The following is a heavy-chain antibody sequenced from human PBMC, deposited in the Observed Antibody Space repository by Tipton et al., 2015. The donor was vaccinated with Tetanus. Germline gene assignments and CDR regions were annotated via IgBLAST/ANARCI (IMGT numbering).Heavy chain of an antibody. V-gene: IGHV4-59*01. CDR3: ARVGGYYDNLTGYRYYGMDV. J-gene: IGHJ6*02. D-gene: IGHD3-9*01. CDR1: GGSISSYY. CDR2: IYYSGST. Sequence: TLSLTCTVSGGSISSYYWSWIRQPPGKGLEWIGYIYYSGSTNYNPSLKSRVTISVDTSKNQFSLKLSSVTAADTAVYYCARVGGYYDNLTGYRYYGMDVWGQGTTVTVSS.